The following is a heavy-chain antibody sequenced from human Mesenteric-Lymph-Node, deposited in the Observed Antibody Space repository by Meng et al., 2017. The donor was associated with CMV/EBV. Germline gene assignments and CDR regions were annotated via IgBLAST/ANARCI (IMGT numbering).Heavy chain of an antibody. J-gene: IGHJ4*02. Sequence: LTCAVSGGSISSSNGWSWVRQPPGQGLEWIGEIFHSGSTNYNPSLKSRVTISVDKSKNHFSLQLSSVTAADTAIYYCSSRWTGYYVYWGQGTLVTVSS. CDR2: IFHSGST. CDR3: SSRWTGYYVY. V-gene: IGHV4-4*02. D-gene: IGHD3/OR15-3a*01. CDR1: GGSISSSNG.